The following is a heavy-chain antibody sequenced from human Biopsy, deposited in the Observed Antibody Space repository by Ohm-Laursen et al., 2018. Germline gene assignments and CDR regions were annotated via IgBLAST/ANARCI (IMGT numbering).Heavy chain of an antibody. Sequence: SLRLSCAASGFTFGHYAMHWVRQAPGKGPEWISLIWYDGNNEDYADSVKGRFTISRDNSKNTLYLQINTLTLEDTAFYYCVRGLSSGWYGYFDVWGRGTLVTVSS. CDR3: VRGLSSGWYGYFDV. D-gene: IGHD6-19*01. J-gene: IGHJ2*01. CDR2: IWYDGNNE. CDR1: GFTFGHYA. V-gene: IGHV3-33*04.